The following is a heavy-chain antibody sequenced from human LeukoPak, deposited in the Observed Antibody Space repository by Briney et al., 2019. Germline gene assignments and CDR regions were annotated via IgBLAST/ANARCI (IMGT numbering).Heavy chain of an antibody. J-gene: IGHJ6*02. V-gene: IGHV3-66*01. D-gene: IGHD3-3*01. CDR1: GFTVSSNY. Sequence: PGGSLRLSCAASGFTVSSNYMSWVRQAPGKGLEWVSVIYSGGSTYYADSVKGRFTISRDSSKSTLDLQMNSLRAEDTAVYYCAKWVPRSLESIYGMDVWGQGTTVIVSS. CDR3: AKWVPRSLESIYGMDV. CDR2: IYSGGST.